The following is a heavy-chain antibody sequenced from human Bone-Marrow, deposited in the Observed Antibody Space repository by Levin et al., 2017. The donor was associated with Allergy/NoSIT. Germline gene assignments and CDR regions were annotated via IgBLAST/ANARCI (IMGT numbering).Heavy chain of an antibody. CDR3: VRSAGRAY. Sequence: PGGSLRLSCSVSGFIFGDYTMNWVRQAPGKGLEWVALIRTTASGATTEYAASVKDRFIMSRDDSKSIAYLQMSSLKTEDIGFYYCVRSAGRAYWGQGTLVTVSS. J-gene: IGHJ4*02. CDR2: IRTTASGATT. V-gene: IGHV3-49*04. CDR1: GFIFGDYT.